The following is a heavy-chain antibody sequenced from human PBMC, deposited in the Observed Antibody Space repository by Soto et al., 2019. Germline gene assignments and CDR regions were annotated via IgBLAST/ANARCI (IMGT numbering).Heavy chain of an antibody. D-gene: IGHD4-17*01. CDR3: ARIDDYGDYVTDY. J-gene: IGHJ4*02. Sequence: GGSLRLSCAASGFTFNTHGMHWVRQAPGKGLEWVAVIWYDGSQRYYADFVRGRFTVSRDNSQNTLYLQMTSLRAEDTAVYYCARIDDYGDYVTDYWGQGALVTVSS. V-gene: IGHV3-33*01. CDR2: IWYDGSQR. CDR1: GFTFNTHG.